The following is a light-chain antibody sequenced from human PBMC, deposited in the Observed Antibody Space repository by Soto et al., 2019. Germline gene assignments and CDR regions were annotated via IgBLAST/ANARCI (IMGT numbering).Light chain of an antibody. CDR1: HSLGRN. V-gene: IGKV3-15*01. Sequence: VMTQSPTPLSVSPGERATLSCRASHSLGRNLAWYQQNPGQAPRLLIYGASTRATGVPARFSGSGSATQFTLTISSLQSEDFGFYYCQQYKQWPVAFGGGTKVDIK. CDR3: QQYKQWPVA. CDR2: GAS. J-gene: IGKJ4*01.